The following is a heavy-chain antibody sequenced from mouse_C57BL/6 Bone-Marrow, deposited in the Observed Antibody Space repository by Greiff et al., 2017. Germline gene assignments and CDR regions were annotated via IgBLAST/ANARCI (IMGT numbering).Heavy chain of an antibody. J-gene: IGHJ2*01. CDR1: GFTFSSYA. Sequence: DVMLVESGGGLVKPGGSLKLSCAASGFTFSSYAMSWVRQTPEKRLEWVATISDGGSYTYYPDNVKGRFTISRDNAKNNLYLQMSHLKSEDTAMYYCARDNAYYSNYFDYWGQGTTLTVSS. D-gene: IGHD2-5*01. CDR2: ISDGGSYT. V-gene: IGHV5-4*01. CDR3: ARDNAYYSNYFDY.